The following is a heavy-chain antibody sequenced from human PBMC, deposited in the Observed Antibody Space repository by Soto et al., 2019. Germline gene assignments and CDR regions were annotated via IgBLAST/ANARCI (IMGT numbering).Heavy chain of an antibody. J-gene: IGHJ4*02. CDR1: GGSISSGGYY. D-gene: IGHD3-22*01. CDR3: ARAQVTMIRKKPHTFDY. V-gene: IGHV4-31*03. CDR2: IYYSGST. Sequence: SETLSLTCTVSGGSISSGGYYWSWIRQHPGKGLECIGYIYYSGSTYYNPSLKSRVTISVDTSKNQFSLKLSSVTAADTAVYYCARAQVTMIRKKPHTFDYWGQGTLVTVSS.